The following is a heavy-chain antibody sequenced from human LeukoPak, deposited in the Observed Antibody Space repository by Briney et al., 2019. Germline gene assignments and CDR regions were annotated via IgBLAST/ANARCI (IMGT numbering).Heavy chain of an antibody. V-gene: IGHV3-30*01. D-gene: IGHD3-22*01. CDR2: ISYDGTNK. CDR3: ARDLTGWGGSSGYSDY. Sequence: PGRSLRLSCAASEFTFSSYAMHWVRQAPGKGLEWVALISYDGTNKFYEDSVKGRFTISRDNSKNTLYLQVNSLRAEDTAVYYCARDLTGWGGSSGYSDYWGQGTLVTVSS. CDR1: EFTFSSYA. J-gene: IGHJ4*02.